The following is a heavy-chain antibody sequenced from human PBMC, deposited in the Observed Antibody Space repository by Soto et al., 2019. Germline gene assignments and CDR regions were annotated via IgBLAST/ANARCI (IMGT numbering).Heavy chain of an antibody. CDR1: GYILANYW. Sequence: GESLKISCSVSGYILANYWIGWVRQMPGKGLEWMGIIYGVDSDTKYSPSFQGQVTISPDTSIFTAYLQWISLKSSDTAMYYCASLSSLRPQSAFDYWGQGALVTVS. CDR3: ASLSSLRPQSAFDY. J-gene: IGHJ4*02. CDR2: IYGVDSDT. V-gene: IGHV5-51*01.